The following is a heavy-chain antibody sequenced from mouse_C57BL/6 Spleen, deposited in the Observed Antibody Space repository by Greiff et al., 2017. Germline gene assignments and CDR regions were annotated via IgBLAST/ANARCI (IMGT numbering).Heavy chain of an antibody. V-gene: IGHV5-9-1*02. Sequence: EVKLVESGEGLVKPGGSLKLSCAASGFTFSSYAMSWVRQTPEKRLEWVAYISSGGDYIYYADTVKGRFTISRDNARNTPYLQMSSLKSEDTAMYYCTREGKTAQATGYAVDYWGQGTSVTVSS. CDR3: TREGKTAQATGYAVDY. CDR2: ISSGGDYI. CDR1: GFTFSSYA. J-gene: IGHJ4*01. D-gene: IGHD3-2*02.